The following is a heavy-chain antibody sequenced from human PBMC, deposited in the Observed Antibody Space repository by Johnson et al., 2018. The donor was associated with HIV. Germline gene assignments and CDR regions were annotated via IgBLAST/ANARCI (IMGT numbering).Heavy chain of an antibody. CDR1: GFTFSSYA. D-gene: IGHD1-7*01. V-gene: IGHV3-30*04. CDR3: ARDQAGTTDDAFDI. J-gene: IGHJ3*02. CDR2: ISYDGSNK. Sequence: QVQLVESGGGVVQPGGSLRLSCAASGFTFSSYAMPWVRQAPGKGLEWVAVISYDGSNKYYADSVKGRFTISRDNAKNTLYLQMNSLRAEDTAVYYCARDQAGTTDDAFDIWGQGTMVTVSS.